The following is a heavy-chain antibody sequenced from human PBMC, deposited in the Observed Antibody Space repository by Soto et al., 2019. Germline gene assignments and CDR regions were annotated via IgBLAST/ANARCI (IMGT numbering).Heavy chain of an antibody. V-gene: IGHV3-23*01. CDR2: ISGSGGST. CDR3: ASQTVTNPYYYYYGMDV. Sequence: PGGSLRPSCAASGFTFSSYAMSWVRQAPGKGLEWVSAISGSGGSTYYADSVKGRFTISRDNSKNTLYLQMNSLRAEDTAVYYCASQTVTNPYYYYYGMDVWGQGTTVTVSS. CDR1: GFTFSSYA. D-gene: IGHD4-17*01. J-gene: IGHJ6*02.